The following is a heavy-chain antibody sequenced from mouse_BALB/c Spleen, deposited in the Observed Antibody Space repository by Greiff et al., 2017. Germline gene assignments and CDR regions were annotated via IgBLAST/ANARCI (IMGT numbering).Heavy chain of an antibody. D-gene: IGHD1-1*01. CDR1: GYSITSGYS. J-gene: IGHJ4*01. CDR2: IHYSGST. CDR3: ARRATTVVADAMDY. Sequence: EVKLMESGPDLVKPSQSLSLTCTVTGYSITSGYSWRWIRQFPGNKLEWMGYIHYSGSTNYNPSLKSRISITRDTSKNQFFLQLNSVTTEDTATYYCARRATTVVADAMDYWGQGTSVTVSS. V-gene: IGHV3-1*02.